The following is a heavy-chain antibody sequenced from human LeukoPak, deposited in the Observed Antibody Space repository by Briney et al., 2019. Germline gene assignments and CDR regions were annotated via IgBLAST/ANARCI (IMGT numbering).Heavy chain of an antibody. CDR1: GYTFTSYY. CDR2: INPSGGST. V-gene: IGHV1-46*01. CDR3: AGHSSGWSDYYYGMDV. Sequence: ASVKVSCKASGYTFTSYYMHWVRQAPGQGLEWMGIINPSGGSTSYAQKFQGRVTMTRDTSTSTDYMELSSLRSEDTAVYYCAGHSSGWSDYYYGMDVWGQGTTVTVSS. J-gene: IGHJ6*02. D-gene: IGHD6-19*01.